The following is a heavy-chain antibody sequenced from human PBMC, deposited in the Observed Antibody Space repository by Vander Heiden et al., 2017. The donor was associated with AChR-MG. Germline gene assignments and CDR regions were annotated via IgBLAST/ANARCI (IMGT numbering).Heavy chain of an antibody. J-gene: IGHJ3*02. CDR2: IGTAGDT. CDR3: TRAVPGRPGVFDI. CDR1: GFTFSSYD. Sequence: EVQLVESGGGLVQPGGSLRLSCAASGFTFSSYDMHWVRQATGKGLAWVSAIGTAGDTYYAGSVKGRFTISRENARNSLYLQMNRLRAGDTAVYYCTRAVPGRPGVFDIWGQGRMVTVS. D-gene: IGHD2-8*01. V-gene: IGHV3-13*01.